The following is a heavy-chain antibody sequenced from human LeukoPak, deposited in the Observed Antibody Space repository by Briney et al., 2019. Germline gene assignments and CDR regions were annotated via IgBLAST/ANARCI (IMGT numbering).Heavy chain of an antibody. V-gene: IGHV3-30*14. CDR1: GFTFSSYA. Sequence: SGRSLRLSCAASGFTFSSYAMHWVRQAPGKGLEWVAVISYDGSKKYYADSVKGRFTISRDNSKNTLYLQMNSLRAEDTAVYYCARDTPGSHAFDIWGQGTMVTVSS. J-gene: IGHJ3*02. D-gene: IGHD2-15*01. CDR2: ISYDGSKK. CDR3: ARDTPGSHAFDI.